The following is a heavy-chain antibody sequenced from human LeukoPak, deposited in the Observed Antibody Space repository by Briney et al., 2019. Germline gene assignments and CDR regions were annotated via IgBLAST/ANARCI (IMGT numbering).Heavy chain of an antibody. Sequence: SETLSLTCAVSGHSINSGYFWGWIRQPPGRGLEWIGSIFQSGTTYYNPSLKSRVTMSLDTSKNHFALNLTSVTAADTAVYFCARAEGGLRFMGRGVTITSPDYWGQGTLVTVSS. CDR1: GHSINSGYF. CDR2: IFQSGTT. CDR3: ARAEGGLRFMGRGVTITSPDY. V-gene: IGHV4-38-2*01. J-gene: IGHJ4*02. D-gene: IGHD3-10*01.